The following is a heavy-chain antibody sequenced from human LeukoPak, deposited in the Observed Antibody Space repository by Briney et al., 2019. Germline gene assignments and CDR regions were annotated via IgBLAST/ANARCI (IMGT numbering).Heavy chain of an antibody. J-gene: IGHJ6*02. CDR1: GFTFSSYA. CDR3: AKGGWAYCGGDCYPDV. V-gene: IGHV3-23*01. D-gene: IGHD2-21*02. CDR2: ISGSGGST. Sequence: GGSLRLSCAASGFTFSSYAMSWVRQAPGKGLEWVSAISGSGGSTYYADSVKGRFTISRDNSKNTLYLQMNSLRAEDTAVYYCAKGGWAYCGGDCYPDVWGQGTTVTVSS.